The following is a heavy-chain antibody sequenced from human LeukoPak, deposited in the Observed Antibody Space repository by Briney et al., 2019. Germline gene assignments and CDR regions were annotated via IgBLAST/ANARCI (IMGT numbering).Heavy chain of an antibody. V-gene: IGHV3-21*01. CDR2: ISSSSSYI. J-gene: IGHJ4*02. CDR1: GFTFSSYS. CDR3: ARVKGCSSTSCPADY. Sequence: PGGSLRLSCAASGFTFSSYSMNWVRQAPGKGLEWVSSISSSSSYIYYADSVKGRFTISRDNAKNSLYLQMNSLRAEDTAVYYCARVKGCSSTSCPADYWGQGTLVTVSS. D-gene: IGHD2-2*01.